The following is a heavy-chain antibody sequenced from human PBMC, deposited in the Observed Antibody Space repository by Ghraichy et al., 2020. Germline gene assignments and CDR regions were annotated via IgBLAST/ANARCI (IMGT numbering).Heavy chain of an antibody. D-gene: IGHD5-24*01. V-gene: IGHV4-59*01. CDR3: ARIGGDGYNSRYFDY. Sequence: SETLYLTCTVSGGSISSYYWSWIRQPPGKGLEWIGYIYYSGSTNYNHSLKSRVTISVDTSKNQFSLKLSSVTAADTAVYYCARIGGDGYNSRYFDYWGQGTLVTVSS. J-gene: IGHJ4*02. CDR2: IYYSGST. CDR1: GGSISSYY.